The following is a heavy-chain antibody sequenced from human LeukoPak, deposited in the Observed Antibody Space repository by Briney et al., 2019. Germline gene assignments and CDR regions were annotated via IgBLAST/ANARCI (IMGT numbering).Heavy chain of an antibody. V-gene: IGHV3-21*01. D-gene: IGHD4-11*01. CDR2: ISSSSSYI. J-gene: IGHJ4*02. Sequence: GGSLRLSCAASGFTFSSYSMNWVRQAPGKGLEWVSSISSSSSYIYYADSVKGRFTISRYNAKNSLYLQMNSLRAEDTAVYYCARGLTTANDYWGQGTLVTVSS. CDR3: ARGLTTANDY. CDR1: GFTFSSYS.